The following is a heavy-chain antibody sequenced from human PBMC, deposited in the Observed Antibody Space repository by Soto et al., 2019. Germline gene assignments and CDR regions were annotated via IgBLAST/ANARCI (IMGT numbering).Heavy chain of an antibody. CDR2: INAGNGNT. V-gene: IGHV1-3*01. Sequence: QVKLVQSGAEVKKPGASVKVSCKASGYTFTNYAMHWVRQAPGQRPEWMGWINAGNGNTKFSQRFQGRVTITRDTSENIAYMELSSLTSEDTAVYYCARAGFCSTTSCSDAFDIWGQGTMVTVSS. CDR3: ARAGFCSTTSCSDAFDI. CDR1: GYTFTNYA. D-gene: IGHD2-2*01. J-gene: IGHJ3*02.